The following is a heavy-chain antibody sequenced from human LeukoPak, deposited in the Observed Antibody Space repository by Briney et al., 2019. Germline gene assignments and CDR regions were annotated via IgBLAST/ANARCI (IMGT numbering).Heavy chain of an antibody. CDR3: AKDYYDTSGPYPTDY. CDR1: GFNFRTYG. D-gene: IGHD3-22*01. Sequence: HPGGSLRLSCAASGFNFRTYGMHWVRQAPGKGLEWVAFIRYDGSNKYYADSVKGRFTISRDNSKNTLYLQMNSLRAEDTAVYYCAKDYYDTSGPYPTDYWGQGTLVTVSS. CDR2: IRYDGSNK. J-gene: IGHJ4*02. V-gene: IGHV3-30*02.